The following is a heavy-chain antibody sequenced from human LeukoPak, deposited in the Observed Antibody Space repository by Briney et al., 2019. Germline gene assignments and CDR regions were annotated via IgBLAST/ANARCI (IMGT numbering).Heavy chain of an antibody. CDR3: ARGPAHDAFDI. V-gene: IGHV1-69*04. Sequence: KVSCKASEGTFSSYAISWVRQAPGQGLEWMGRIIPILGIANYAQKFQGRVTITADKSTSTAYMELSSLRSEDTAVYYCARGPAHDAFDIWGQGTMVTVSS. CDR2: IIPILGIA. J-gene: IGHJ3*02. CDR1: EGTFSSYA.